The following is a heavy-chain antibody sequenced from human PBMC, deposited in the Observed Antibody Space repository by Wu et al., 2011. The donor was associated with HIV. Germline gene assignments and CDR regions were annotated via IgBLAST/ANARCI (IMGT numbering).Heavy chain of an antibody. CDR2: IVPIFATP. D-gene: IGHD1-26*01. CDR3: ARGFGGSHLDY. V-gene: IGHV1-69*15. J-gene: IGHJ4*02. CDR1: GDPFSTNT. Sequence: QVQLLQSGAEVKRPGASVKVSCKATGDPFSTNTINWVRQTPGQGLEWMGRIVPIFATPNYAQKFQGRLTLTADEATNTAYMELRGLRSEDTGVYYCARGFGGSHLDYWGQGTLVTVSS.